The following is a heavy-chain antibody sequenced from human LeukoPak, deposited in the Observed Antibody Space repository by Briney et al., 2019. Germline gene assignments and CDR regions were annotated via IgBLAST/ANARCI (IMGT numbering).Heavy chain of an antibody. CDR2: INPNSGGT. V-gene: IGHV1-2*02. Sequence: ASVKVSCKASGYTFTSYGISWVRQAPGQGLEWMGWINPNSGGTNYAQKFQGRVTMTRDTSISTAYMELSRLRSDDTAVYYCARDLGTRDPWGQGTLVTVSS. CDR3: ARDLGTRDP. J-gene: IGHJ5*02. CDR1: GYTFTSYG.